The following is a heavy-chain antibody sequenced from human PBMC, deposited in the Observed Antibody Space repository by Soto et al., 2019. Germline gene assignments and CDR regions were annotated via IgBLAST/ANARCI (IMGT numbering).Heavy chain of an antibody. CDR3: AKGRRALTMDYFDY. Sequence: QVQLAASGGGVVQPGRSLRLSCAASGFTFITYGMHWVRQAPGKGLEWVAVISFDGNNKDYADSVKGRFTISRDNSKNTLYLQMSSLRAEDTAVYYCAKGRRALTMDYFDYWGQGTLVTVSS. V-gene: IGHV3-30*18. D-gene: IGHD3-10*01. CDR2: ISFDGNNK. J-gene: IGHJ4*02. CDR1: GFTFITYG.